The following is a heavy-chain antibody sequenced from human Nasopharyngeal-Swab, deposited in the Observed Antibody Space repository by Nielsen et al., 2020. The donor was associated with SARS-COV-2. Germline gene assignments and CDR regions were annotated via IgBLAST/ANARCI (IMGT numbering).Heavy chain of an antibody. J-gene: IGHJ6*02. CDR1: GFTFSNYA. Sequence: GESLKISCAASGFTFSNYAMTWVRQAPGKGLEWVSTISVNGDYTYYADSVKGRFTISRDNAKNSLYLQMDSLRAEDTAVYYCAREGGSRVLEGPYYFNGMDVWGQGTTVTVSS. CDR2: ISVNGDYT. D-gene: IGHD3-3*01. V-gene: IGHV3-21*01. CDR3: AREGGSRVLEGPYYFNGMDV.